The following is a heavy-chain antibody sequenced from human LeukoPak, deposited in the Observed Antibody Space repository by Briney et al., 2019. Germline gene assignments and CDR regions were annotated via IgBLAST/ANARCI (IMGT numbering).Heavy chain of an antibody. CDR3: ARGKIPGYSGPKFQH. V-gene: IGHV4-34*01. D-gene: IGHD6-13*01. CDR2: INHSGST. J-gene: IGHJ1*01. CDR1: GGSFSGYH. Sequence: SETLSLTCAVYGGSFSGYHWSWIRQPPGKGLEWIGEINHSGSTNYNPSLKSRVTISVDTSKNQFSLKLSSVTAADTAVYYCARGKIPGYSGPKFQHWGQGTLVTVSS.